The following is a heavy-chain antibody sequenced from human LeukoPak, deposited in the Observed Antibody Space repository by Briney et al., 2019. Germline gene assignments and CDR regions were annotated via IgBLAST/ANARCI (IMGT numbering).Heavy chain of an antibody. CDR1: GFTFDDYA. CDR3: AKGYSSGWYYFDY. D-gene: IGHD6-19*01. Sequence: GGSLRLSCAASGFTFDDYAMHWVRQAPGKGLEWVSGISWNSGSIGYADSVKGRFTISRDNAKNSLYLQMNSLRAEDMALYYCAKGYSSGWYYFDYWGQGTPVTVSS. J-gene: IGHJ4*02. V-gene: IGHV3-9*03. CDR2: ISWNSGSI.